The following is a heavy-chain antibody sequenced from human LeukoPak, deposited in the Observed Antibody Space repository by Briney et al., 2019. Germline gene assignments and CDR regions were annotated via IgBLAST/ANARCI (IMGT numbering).Heavy chain of an antibody. V-gene: IGHV1-46*01. CDR3: ARDRPHNWFDP. CDR2: INPSGGST. CDR1: GYTFTSYY. Sequence: ASVTVSCTASGYTFTSYYIYWVRQAPGQGLEWMGLINPSGGSTSYAQKFQGRVTVTRDTSTSTVHMELSSLRSEDTAVYYCARDRPHNWFDPWGQGTLVTVSS. J-gene: IGHJ5*02.